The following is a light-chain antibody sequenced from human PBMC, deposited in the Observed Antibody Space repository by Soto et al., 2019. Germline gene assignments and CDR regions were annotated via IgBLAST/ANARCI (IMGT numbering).Light chain of an antibody. J-gene: IGLJ1*01. CDR3: SSYTSSSPRV. V-gene: IGLV2-14*01. CDR1: SSDVGGYNY. Sequence: QSALTQPASVSGSPGQSITISCTGTSSDVGGYNYVSWYQQHPGKAPKLMIYEVSNRPSGVSNRFSGSKSGNTASLTISGLQVEDEADYYCSSYTSSSPRVFGTGTKVTVL. CDR2: EVS.